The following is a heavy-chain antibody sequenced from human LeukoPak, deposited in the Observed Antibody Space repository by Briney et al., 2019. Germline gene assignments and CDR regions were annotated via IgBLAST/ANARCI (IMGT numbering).Heavy chain of an antibody. V-gene: IGHV4-34*01. CDR3: ARYYLQWLARSTNWFDP. D-gene: IGHD6-19*01. J-gene: IGHJ5*02. CDR1: GGSYSGYY. CDR2: INHSGST. Sequence: SETLSLTCAVYGGSYSGYYWSWIRQPPGKGLEWIGEINHSGSTNYNPSLKSRVTISVDTSKNQFSLKLSSVTAADTAVYYCARYYLQWLARSTNWFDPWGQGTLVTVSS.